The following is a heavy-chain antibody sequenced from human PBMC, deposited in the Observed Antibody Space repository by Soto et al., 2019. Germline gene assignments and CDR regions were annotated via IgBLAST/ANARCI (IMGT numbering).Heavy chain of an antibody. Sequence: ASVKVSCKASGYTFTSYYMHWVLQAPGQGLEWMGIINPSGGSTSYAQKFQGRVTMTRDTSTSTVYMELSSLRSEDTAVYYCASGSKDTAMGYYYYGMDVWGQGTTVTVSS. CDR1: GYTFTSYY. CDR3: ASGSKDTAMGYYYYGMDV. D-gene: IGHD5-18*01. V-gene: IGHV1-46*01. CDR2: INPSGGST. J-gene: IGHJ6*02.